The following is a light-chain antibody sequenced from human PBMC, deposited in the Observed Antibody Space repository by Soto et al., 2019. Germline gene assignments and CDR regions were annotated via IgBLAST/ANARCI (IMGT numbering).Light chain of an antibody. Sequence: DIQMTQSPSTLSSSVGDRVTVTCRASQSISSWLAWYQQKQGKAPKLLIYYASSLESGVPSRFSGSGSGTEFTLTISSLQPDDFATYYCQQYNSYPYTFGQGTKLEIK. CDR2: YAS. CDR1: QSISSW. V-gene: IGKV1-5*01. CDR3: QQYNSYPYT. J-gene: IGKJ2*01.